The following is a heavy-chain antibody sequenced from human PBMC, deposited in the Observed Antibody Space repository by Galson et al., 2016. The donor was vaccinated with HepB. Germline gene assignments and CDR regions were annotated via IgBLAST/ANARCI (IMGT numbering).Heavy chain of an antibody. Sequence: SLRLSCAASGLKFDDYAMHWVRQVPGKGPEWVSGINWQSQNIGYADPVKGRFTISSDNAKNSVDLQMNSLRAEDTALYFCVKDMGRGYTYGYVGRFDYWGQGKMVIVSS. D-gene: IGHD5-18*01. J-gene: IGHJ4*02. CDR3: VKDMGRGYTYGYVGRFDY. CDR2: INWQSQNI. V-gene: IGHV3-9*01. CDR1: GLKFDDYA.